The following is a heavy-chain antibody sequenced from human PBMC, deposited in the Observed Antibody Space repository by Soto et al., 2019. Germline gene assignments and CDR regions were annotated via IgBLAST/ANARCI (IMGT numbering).Heavy chain of an antibody. J-gene: IGHJ4*02. CDR1: GFTFSSYA. Sequence: PGGSLRLSCAASGFTFSSYAMHWVRQAPGKGLEYVSAISSNGGSTYYANSVKGRFTISRDNSKNTLYLQMGSLRAEDMAVYYCARGEGGVYCSGGSCYPSLFDYWGQGTLVTVSS. D-gene: IGHD2-15*01. CDR2: ISSNGGST. V-gene: IGHV3-64*01. CDR3: ARGEGGVYCSGGSCYPSLFDY.